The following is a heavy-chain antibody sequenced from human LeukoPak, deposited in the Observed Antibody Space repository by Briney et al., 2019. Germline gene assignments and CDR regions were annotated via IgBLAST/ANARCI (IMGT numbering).Heavy chain of an antibody. D-gene: IGHD6-13*01. CDR3: ARDGVSWYYFDF. J-gene: IGHJ4*02. CDR1: GDSVSSNSAT. V-gene: IGHV6-1*01. Sequence: SQTLSLTCAISGDSVSSNSATWNWIRQSPSRGLEWLGRTYYRSKWYNDYAESVKSRITTNPDTSNNQFSLQLISVTPEDTAVYYSARDGVSWYYFDFWGQGTLVTVSS. CDR2: TYYRSKWYN.